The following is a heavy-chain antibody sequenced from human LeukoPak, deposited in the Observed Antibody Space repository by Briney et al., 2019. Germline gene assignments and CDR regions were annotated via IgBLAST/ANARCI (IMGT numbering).Heavy chain of an antibody. CDR3: ARGRAGIAAAGFDY. CDR2: ISFDGCNK. D-gene: IGHD6-13*01. CDR1: GFTFRMSA. Sequence: PGGSLRLSCATSGFTFRMSAMHWPRLAPGKGLDWVAVISFDGCNKFYADSVKGRFSISRDNSKNTLYLHMNSLGLDDTAVYFCARGRAGIAAAGFDYWGQGTLVTVSS. J-gene: IGHJ4*02. V-gene: IGHV3-30-3*01.